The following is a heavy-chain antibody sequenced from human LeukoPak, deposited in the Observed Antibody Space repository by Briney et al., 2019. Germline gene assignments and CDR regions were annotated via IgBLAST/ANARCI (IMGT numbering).Heavy chain of an antibody. V-gene: IGHV3-23*01. CDR2: FSGSGGST. J-gene: IGHJ4*02. Sequence: GGSPRLSCAASGFTFGSYAMSWVRQAPGKGLEWVSSFSGSGGSTYYAESVKGRFTISRDNSESTLYLQMNSLRAEDTAVYYCAKDDKRDGNRYFDYWGQGTPVTVSS. D-gene: IGHD1-1*01. CDR1: GFTFGSYA. CDR3: AKDDKRDGNRYFDY.